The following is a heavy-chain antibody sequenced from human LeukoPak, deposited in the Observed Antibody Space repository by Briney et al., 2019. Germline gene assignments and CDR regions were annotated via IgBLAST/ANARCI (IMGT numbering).Heavy chain of an antibody. CDR2: INHSGST. CDR1: GGSFSGYY. D-gene: IGHD5-12*01. CDR3: ARAGYSGYDYIPFDY. J-gene: IGHJ4*02. V-gene: IGHV4-34*01. Sequence: SETLSLTCAVYGGSFSGYYWSWIRQPPGKGLEWIGEINHSGSTNYNPSLKSRVTISVDTSKNQFSLKLSSVTAADTAVYYCARAGYSGYDYIPFDYWGQGTLVPVSS.